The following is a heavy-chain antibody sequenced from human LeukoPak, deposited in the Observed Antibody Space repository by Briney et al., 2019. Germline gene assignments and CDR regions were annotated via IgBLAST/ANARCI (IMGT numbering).Heavy chain of an antibody. CDR1: GFTFSSYA. CDR3: AKGRGHVLRYFDWLLDY. J-gene: IGHJ4*02. CDR2: ISGSGGST. Sequence: AGGSLRLSCAASGFTFSSYAMSWVRQAPGKGLEWVSAISGSGGSTYYADSVKGRFTISRDNSENTLYLQMNSLRAEDTAVYYCAKGRGHVLRYFDWLLDYWGQGTLVTVSS. V-gene: IGHV3-23*01. D-gene: IGHD3-9*01.